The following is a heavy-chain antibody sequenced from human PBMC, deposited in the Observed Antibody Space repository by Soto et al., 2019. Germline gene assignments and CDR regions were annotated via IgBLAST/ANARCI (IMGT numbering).Heavy chain of an antibody. D-gene: IGHD4-17*01. CDR1: GFSFRDYG. Sequence: EVQLLEAGGGLVQPGGSLRLSCAASGFSFRDYGMSWVRQAPGKGLGWLSAIVGIGDTAYYADPVRGRFTISRDNSKNTLYLQLNDLGAEDTAIYYCAKDYDYGDSLPFDYWGQGTLVTVSS. CDR2: IVGIGDTA. CDR3: AKDYDYGDSLPFDY. V-gene: IGHV3-23*01. J-gene: IGHJ4*02.